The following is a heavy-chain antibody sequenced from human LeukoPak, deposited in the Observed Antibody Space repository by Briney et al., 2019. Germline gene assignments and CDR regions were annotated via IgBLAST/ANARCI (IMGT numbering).Heavy chain of an antibody. CDR3: ARGEPFDP. CDR2: ISSSSSYI. D-gene: IGHD1-26*01. J-gene: IGHJ5*02. V-gene: IGHV3-21*01. Sequence: PGGSLRLSCAASGFSFSIFWMTWVRQAPGKGLEWVSSISSSSSYIYYADSVKGRFTISRDNAKNSLYLQMNSLRAEDTAVYYCARGEPFDPWGQGTLATVSS. CDR1: GFSFSIFW.